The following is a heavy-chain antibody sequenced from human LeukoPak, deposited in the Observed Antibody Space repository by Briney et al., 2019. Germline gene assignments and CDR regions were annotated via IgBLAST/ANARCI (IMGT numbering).Heavy chain of an antibody. CDR2: ISGSGGST. V-gene: IGHV3-23*01. Sequence: GGSLRLSCAASGFTFSSYAMRWVRQAPGKGLEWVSAISGSGGSTYYADSVKGRFTISRDNSKNTLYLQMNSLRAEDTAVYYCAKVMDPYYYYGMDVWGQGTTVTVSS. CDR1: GFTFSSYA. CDR3: AKVMDPYYYYGMDV. D-gene: IGHD2-8*01. J-gene: IGHJ6*02.